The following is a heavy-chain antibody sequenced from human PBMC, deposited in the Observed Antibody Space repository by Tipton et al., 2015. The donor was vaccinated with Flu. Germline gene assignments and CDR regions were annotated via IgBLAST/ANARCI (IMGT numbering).Heavy chain of an antibody. CDR2: ITSSSDTR. D-gene: IGHD1-1*01. Sequence: LELVSYITSSSDTRYYGDSVKGRLIISRDNAESSVYLQMNSLRDDDTAVYYCARERAGYFLDQWGQGTLVTVSS. CDR3: ARERAGYFLDQ. J-gene: IGHJ4*02. V-gene: IGHV3-48*02.